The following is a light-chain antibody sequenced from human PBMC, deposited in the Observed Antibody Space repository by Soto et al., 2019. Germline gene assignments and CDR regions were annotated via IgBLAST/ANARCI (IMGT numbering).Light chain of an antibody. CDR2: AAS. Sequence: IQLTQSPSSLSASVGDRVTITCRASQGISSYLAWYQQKPGKAPKLLIYAASTLQSGVPSRFSGSGSGTDFTLTISSLQSEDFAVYYCQQYNDWPPLTFGGGTKVDIK. CDR3: QQYNDWPPLT. J-gene: IGKJ4*01. CDR1: QGISSY. V-gene: IGKV1-9*01.